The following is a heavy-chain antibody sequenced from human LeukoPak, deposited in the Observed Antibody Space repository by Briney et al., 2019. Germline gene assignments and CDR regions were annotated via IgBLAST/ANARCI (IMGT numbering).Heavy chain of an antibody. D-gene: IGHD1-20*01. Sequence: GGSLRLSCAASGFTFRSYGMHWVRQAPGEGLEWVAFIRYDESNKYYADSVKGRFTISRDNSKNMLYLQMNSLRTEDTVVYYCAKSITGTADFDYWGQGTLVTVSS. CDR2: IRYDESNK. V-gene: IGHV3-30*02. J-gene: IGHJ4*02. CDR3: AKSITGTADFDY. CDR1: GFTFRSYG.